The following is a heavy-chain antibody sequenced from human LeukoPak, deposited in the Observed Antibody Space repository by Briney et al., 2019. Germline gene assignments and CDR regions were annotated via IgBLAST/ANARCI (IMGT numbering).Heavy chain of an antibody. CDR1: GFTFNHYG. J-gene: IGHJ4*02. Sequence: GGSLRLSCAAAGFTFNHYGMHWVRQAPGKGLEWVAVIWSDGTNQYYGDSVKGRFTISRVDSESTLYLQMNSLRPEDTGVYYCAKDAQRGFDYSNSLQYWGQGTPVTVST. CDR3: AKDAQRGFDYSNSLQY. D-gene: IGHD4-11*01. V-gene: IGHV3-33*06. CDR2: IWSDGTNQ.